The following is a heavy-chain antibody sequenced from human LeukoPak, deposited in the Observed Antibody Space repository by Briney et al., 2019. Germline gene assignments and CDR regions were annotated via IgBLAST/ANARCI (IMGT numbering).Heavy chain of an antibody. Sequence: GASVKVSCKASGGTFSSYAISWVRQAPGQGLEWMGGIIPIFGTANYAQKFQGRVTITADESTSTAYMELSSLRSEDTAVYYCARESPRGDYSSPFDYWGQGTLVTVSS. CDR1: GGTFSSYA. V-gene: IGHV1-69*13. CDR3: ARESPRGDYSSPFDY. D-gene: IGHD4-11*01. J-gene: IGHJ4*02. CDR2: IIPIFGTA.